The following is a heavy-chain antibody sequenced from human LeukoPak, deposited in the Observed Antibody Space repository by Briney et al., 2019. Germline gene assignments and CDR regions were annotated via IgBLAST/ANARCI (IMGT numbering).Heavy chain of an antibody. V-gene: IGHV3-30*14. D-gene: IGHD4-17*01. CDR2: ISYDGSNK. CDR1: GFTFSSYA. J-gene: IGHJ3*02. CDR3: ASTTVTTGGDAFDI. Sequence: GGSLRLSCAASGFTFSSYAMHWVRQAPGKGLEWVAVISYDGSNKYYADSVKGRFTISRDNFKNTVYLQMNSLRAEDTAVYYCASTTVTTGGDAFDIWGQGTMVTVSS.